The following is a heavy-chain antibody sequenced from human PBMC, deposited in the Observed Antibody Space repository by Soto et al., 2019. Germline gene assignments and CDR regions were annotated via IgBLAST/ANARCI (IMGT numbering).Heavy chain of an antibody. CDR1: GFTFSSFA. Sequence: QVQLVESGGGVVQPGRSLRLSCAASGFTFSSFAMHWVRQAPGKGLEWVAVISYDGSNENYADSVKGRFTISRDNSKNTLYLQMSRLRAEDTAVFYCARDEGDYLIDWYFDLWGRGTLVTVSS. CDR3: ARDEGDYLIDWYFDL. J-gene: IGHJ2*01. CDR2: ISYDGSNE. V-gene: IGHV3-30-3*01. D-gene: IGHD4-17*01.